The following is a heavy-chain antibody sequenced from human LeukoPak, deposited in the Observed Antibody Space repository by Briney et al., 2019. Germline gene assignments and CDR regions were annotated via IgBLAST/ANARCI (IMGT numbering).Heavy chain of an antibody. J-gene: IGHJ3*02. CDR2: IPYDGRVK. V-gene: IGHV3-30*04. CDR3: AKALGSWGFPDAFDI. Sequence: PGGSLRLSCAASGFTFSSYAMHWVRQAPGKGLEWVAVIPYDGRVKFYADSVKGRFTISRDNPKNTLFLQMNSLNAEDTAVYSCAKALGSWGFPDAFDIWGQGTMVTVSS. CDR1: GFTFSSYA. D-gene: IGHD3-16*01.